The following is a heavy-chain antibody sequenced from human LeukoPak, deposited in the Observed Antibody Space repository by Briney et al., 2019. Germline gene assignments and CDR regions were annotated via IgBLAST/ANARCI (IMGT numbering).Heavy chain of an antibody. CDR1: GDSISCCY. CDR2: IFISGST. J-gene: IGHJ4*02. Sequence: SDTLSLTCAVSGDSISCCYWTWIRQSAGKGLEWIGRIFISGSTNYNPSLQGRVTMSVDRSKSQFSLRLSSVTAADTAVYYCVRQGYSYGAFNAWGQGTLVTVSS. V-gene: IGHV4-4*07. CDR3: VRQGYSYGAFNA. D-gene: IGHD5-18*01.